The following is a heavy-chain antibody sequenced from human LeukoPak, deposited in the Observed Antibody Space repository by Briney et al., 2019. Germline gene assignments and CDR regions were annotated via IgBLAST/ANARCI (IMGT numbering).Heavy chain of an antibody. D-gene: IGHD4-11*01. J-gene: IGHJ6*03. CDR3: ARDGNYDLYYYYYYMDV. Sequence: PSETLSLTCTVSGGSISSYYWSWIRQPPGKGLEWIGYIYYSGSTNYNPSLKSRVTISVDTSKNQFSLKLSSVTAADTAVYYCARDGNYDLYYYYYYMDVWGKGTTVTVSS. CDR2: IYYSGST. CDR1: GGSISSYY. V-gene: IGHV4-59*01.